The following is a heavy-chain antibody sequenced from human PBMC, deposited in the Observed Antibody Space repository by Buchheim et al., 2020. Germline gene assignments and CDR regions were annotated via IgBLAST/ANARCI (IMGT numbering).Heavy chain of an antibody. D-gene: IGHD5-18*01. V-gene: IGHV3-23*01. Sequence: EVQLLESGGGLVQPGGSLRLSCAVSGFTFSSYAMSWVRQAPGKGLEWVSAISGSGGSTYHADSVKGRLTISRDNSKNTLYLQMNSLRAEDTAVYYCAKDYGYSYGYGNYYYYGMDVWGQGTT. CDR2: ISGSGGST. CDR1: GFTFSSYA. J-gene: IGHJ6*02. CDR3: AKDYGYSYGYGNYYYYGMDV.